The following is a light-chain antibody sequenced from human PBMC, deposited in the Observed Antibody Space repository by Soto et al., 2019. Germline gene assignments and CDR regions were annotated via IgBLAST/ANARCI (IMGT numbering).Light chain of an antibody. J-gene: IGLJ1*01. CDR2: EVN. CDR3: SSYAGAITFYV. Sequence: QSALTQPASVSGSPGLSITISCTGTSSDVGTYTLVSWYQQHPGKAPKLVIYEVNKRPAGVSKRFSGSKSGDTASLTISGLQAEDEADYYCSSYAGAITFYVFGTGTQLTVL. V-gene: IGLV2-23*02. CDR1: SSDVGTYTL.